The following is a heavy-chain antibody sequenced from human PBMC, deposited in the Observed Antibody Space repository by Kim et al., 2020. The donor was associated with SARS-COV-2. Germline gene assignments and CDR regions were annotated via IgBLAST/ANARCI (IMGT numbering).Heavy chain of an antibody. D-gene: IGHD3-9*01. CDR3: ARERYYDILTGQSYYYYGMDV. CDR1: GGTFSSYA. V-gene: IGHV1-69*13. J-gene: IGHJ6*02. Sequence: SVKVSCKASGGTFSSYAISWVRQAPGQGLEWMGGIIPIFGTVNYAQKFQGRVTITADESTSTAYMELSSLRSEDTAGYYCARERYYDILTGQSYYYYGMDVWGQGTTITVSS. CDR2: IIPIFGTV.